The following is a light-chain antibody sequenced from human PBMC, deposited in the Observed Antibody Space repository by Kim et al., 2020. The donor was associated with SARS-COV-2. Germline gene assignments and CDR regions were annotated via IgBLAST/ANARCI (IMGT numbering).Light chain of an antibody. CDR3: QQRDSWPPAVS. CDR2: DAS. J-gene: IGKJ4*01. Sequence: PGETATRSCRASQSIDTSLAWYQPRPSQAPRLLVYDASIRATGVPDRFSGSGSGTDFTLTISSLEPEDFSTYYCQQRDSWPPAVSFGGGTKVDIK. V-gene: IGKV3-11*01. CDR1: QSIDTS.